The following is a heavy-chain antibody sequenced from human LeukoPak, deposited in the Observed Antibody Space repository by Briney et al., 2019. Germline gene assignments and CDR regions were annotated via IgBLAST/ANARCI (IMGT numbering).Heavy chain of an antibody. CDR2: IIPILGIA. CDR1: EGAVRGKS. D-gene: IGHD2-2*01. Sequence: RGSVSLSCERWEGAVRGKSIGWGGQRTGQGIEWMGRIIPILGIANYAQKFQGRVTITADKSTSTAYMELSSLRSEDTAVYYCARYVVVPAANQGGNWFDPWGQGTLVTVSS. V-gene: IGHV1-69*02. CDR3: ARYVVVPAANQGGNWFDP. J-gene: IGHJ5*02.